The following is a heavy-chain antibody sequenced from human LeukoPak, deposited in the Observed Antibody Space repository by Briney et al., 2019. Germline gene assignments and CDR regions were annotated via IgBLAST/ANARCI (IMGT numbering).Heavy chain of an antibody. V-gene: IGHV3-43*02. D-gene: IGHD2-2*01. CDR3: AKTRRSRTEYADFDR. CDR1: GFAFYDYA. CDR2: IHKDATT. J-gene: IGHJ4*02. Sequence: GGSLRLSCAASGFAFYDYAMHWVRQAPGKVPEWVSLIHKDATTHYSESVKGRFAISRDNSKKSLYLQINSLTTEDTALYYCAKTRRSRTEYADFDRWGQGTLVTVSS.